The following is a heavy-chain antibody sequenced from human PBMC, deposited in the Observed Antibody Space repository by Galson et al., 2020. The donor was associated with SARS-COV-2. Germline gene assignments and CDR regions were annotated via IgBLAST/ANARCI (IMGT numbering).Heavy chain of an antibody. CDR3: ARMATSTIFGVVITEAAFDI. CDR2: ISSSSSTI. Sequence: GGSLRLSCAASGFTFSSYSMNWVRQAPGKGLEWVSYISSSSSTIYYADSVKGRFTISRDNAKNSLYLQMNSLRAEDTAVYYCARMATSTIFGVVITEAAFDIWGQGTMVTVSS. CDR1: GFTFSSYS. J-gene: IGHJ3*02. D-gene: IGHD3-3*01. V-gene: IGHV3-48*04.